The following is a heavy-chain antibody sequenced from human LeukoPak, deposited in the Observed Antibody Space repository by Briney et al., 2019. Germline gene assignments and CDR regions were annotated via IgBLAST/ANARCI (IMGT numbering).Heavy chain of an antibody. J-gene: IGHJ3*01. CDR3: ARGYAFDL. V-gene: IGHV1-2*02. CDR1: GYTFTAYY. CDR2: INPNTGDT. Sequence: GASVTVSCKASGYTFTAYYMNWVRQAPGQGLEWMGWINPNTGDTNYAQKFQGRATMPRDTSLTTAYMELNRLTSDDTAVYYCARGYAFDLWGQGTLVT.